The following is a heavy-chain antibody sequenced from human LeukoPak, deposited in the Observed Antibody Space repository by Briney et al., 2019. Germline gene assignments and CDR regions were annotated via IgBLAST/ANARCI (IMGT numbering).Heavy chain of an antibody. CDR1: GGSISSYY. CDR2: IYYSGST. Sequence: PSETLSLTCTVSGGSISSYYWSWIRQPPGKGLEWMGYIYYSGSTNYNPSLKSRVTISVDTSKNQFSLKLSSVTAADTAVYYCARVSVDTAMVPRWFDPWGQGTLVTVSS. J-gene: IGHJ5*02. CDR3: ARVSVDTAMVPRWFDP. D-gene: IGHD5-18*01. V-gene: IGHV4-59*01.